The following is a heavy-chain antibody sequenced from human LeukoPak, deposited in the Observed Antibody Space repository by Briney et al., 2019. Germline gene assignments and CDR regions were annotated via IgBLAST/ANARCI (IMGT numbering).Heavy chain of an antibody. D-gene: IGHD3-9*01. CDR3: ARRPRNDILTGTPFDY. CDR1: GGSISSYY. J-gene: IGHJ4*02. Sequence: PSETLSLTCTVSGGSISSYYWSWIRQPPGKGLEWIGYIYYSGSTDSNPSLKSRVTISVDTSKNQFSLKLRSVTAADTAVYCCARRPRNDILTGTPFDYWGQGILVTVSS. V-gene: IGHV4-59*01. CDR2: IYYSGST.